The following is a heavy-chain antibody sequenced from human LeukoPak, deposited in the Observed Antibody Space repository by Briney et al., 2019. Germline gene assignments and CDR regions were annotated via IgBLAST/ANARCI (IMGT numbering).Heavy chain of an antibody. V-gene: IGHV1-24*01. CDR2: FDPEDGET. J-gene: IGHJ6*02. CDR1: GYTLTELS. Sequence: ASVKVSCKVSGYTLTELSMHWVRQAPGKGLEWMGGFDPEDGETIYAQKFQGRVTMTEDTSTDTAYVELSSLRSEDTAVYYCATEPPSRAWDLYGMDVWGQGTTVTVSS. D-gene: IGHD1-26*01. CDR3: ATEPPSRAWDLYGMDV.